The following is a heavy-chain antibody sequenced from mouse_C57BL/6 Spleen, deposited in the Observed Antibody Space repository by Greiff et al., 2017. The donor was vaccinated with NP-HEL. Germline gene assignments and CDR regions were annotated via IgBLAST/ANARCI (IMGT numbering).Heavy chain of an antibody. Sequence: VQLQQSGAELVMPGASVKLSCKASGYTFTSYWMHWVKQRPGQGLEWIGEIDPSDSYTNYNQKFKGKSTLTVDKSSSTAYMQLSSLTSEDSAVYYCARITTWYFDYWGQGTTLTVSS. CDR2: IDPSDSYT. D-gene: IGHD1-1*01. CDR1: GYTFTSYW. CDR3: ARITTWYFDY. J-gene: IGHJ2*01. V-gene: IGHV1-69*01.